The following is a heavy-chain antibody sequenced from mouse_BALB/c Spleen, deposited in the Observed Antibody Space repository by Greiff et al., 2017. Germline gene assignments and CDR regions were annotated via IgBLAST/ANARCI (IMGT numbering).Heavy chain of an antibody. J-gene: IGHJ4*01. CDR3: ARRKGNYNAMDY. Sequence: EVQLVESGPELMKPGASVKISCKASGYSFTSYYMHWVKQSHGKSLEWIGYIDPFNGGTSYNQKFKGKATLTVDKSSSTAYMHLSSLTSEDSAVYYCARRKGNYNAMDYWGQGTSVTVSS. V-gene: IGHV1S135*01. CDR1: GYSFTSYY. CDR2: IDPFNGGT. D-gene: IGHD2-1*01.